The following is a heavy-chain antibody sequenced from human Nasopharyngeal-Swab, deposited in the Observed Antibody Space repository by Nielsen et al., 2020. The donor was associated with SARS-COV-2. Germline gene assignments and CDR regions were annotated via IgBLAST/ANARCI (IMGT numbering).Heavy chain of an antibody. Sequence: ASAKVSCNVSGYTLTEFSMHWVRQAPGKGLEWMGGSDPEDGETIYAQKFQGRVTMTEDTSTDTAYMELSTLRSEDTAVYYCAAAPAAADATYYYYGMDVWGQGTTVTVSS. CDR1: GYTLTEFS. CDR3: AAAPAAADATYYYYGMDV. D-gene: IGHD6-13*01. J-gene: IGHJ6*02. CDR2: SDPEDGET. V-gene: IGHV1-24*01.